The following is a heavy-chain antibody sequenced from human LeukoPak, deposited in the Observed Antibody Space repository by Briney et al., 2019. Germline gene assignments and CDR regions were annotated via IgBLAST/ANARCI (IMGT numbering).Heavy chain of an antibody. CDR1: GGTFSSYA. J-gene: IGHJ4*02. CDR3: ARGGYYYDSSGYHSPLDY. CDR2: IIPIFGTA. V-gene: IGHV1-69*05. Sequence: SVKVSCKASGGTFSSYAISWVRQAPGQGLEWMGRIIPIFGTANYAQKFQGRVTITTDESTSIAYMELSSLRSEDTAVYYCARGGYYYDSSGYHSPLDYWGQGTLVTVSS. D-gene: IGHD3-22*01.